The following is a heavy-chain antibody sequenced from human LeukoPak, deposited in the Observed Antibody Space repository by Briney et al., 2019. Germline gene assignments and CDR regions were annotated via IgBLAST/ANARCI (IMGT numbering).Heavy chain of an antibody. J-gene: IGHJ4*02. CDR3: AKRIATAGPYFDY. D-gene: IGHD6-13*01. CDR2: ISASGGST. Sequence: PGGSLRLSCAASGFTFSSYAMSWVRQAPGMGLEWVSAISASGGSTYYADSVKGRFTNSRDSSKSTLYLQMNTLRAEDTAVYYCAKRIATAGPYFDYWGQGALVTVSS. V-gene: IGHV3-23*01. CDR1: GFTFSSYA.